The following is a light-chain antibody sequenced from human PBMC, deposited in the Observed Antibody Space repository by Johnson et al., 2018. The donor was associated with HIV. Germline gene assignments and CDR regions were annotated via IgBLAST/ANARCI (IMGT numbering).Light chain of an antibody. Sequence: QSVLTQPPSVSAAPGQKVTISCSGGSSNIGNNHVSWYQHVPGTAPKLLIYENNKRPSGIPDRFSGSQSGTSATLAITGLQTGDEADYYCGTWDTSLSARGVFGTGTKVTVL. CDR3: GTWDTSLSARGV. V-gene: IGLV1-51*02. CDR2: ENN. J-gene: IGLJ1*01. CDR1: SSNIGNNH.